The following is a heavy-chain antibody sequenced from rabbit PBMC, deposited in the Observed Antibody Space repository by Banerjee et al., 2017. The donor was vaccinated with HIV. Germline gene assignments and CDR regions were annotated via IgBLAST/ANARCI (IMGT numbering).Heavy chain of an antibody. D-gene: IGHD4-1*01. CDR1: GFSFSSNYY. J-gene: IGHJ4*01. CDR3: ARGSGGYGFNL. Sequence: QEHLEESGGDLVKPEGSLTLTCTASGFSFSSNYYMTWVRQAPGKGLEWIGRIYTGDGNTYYASWVNGRFTISKTSSTTVTLQMTTLTAADTATYFCARGSGGYGFNLWGPGTLV. CDR2: IYTGDGNT. V-gene: IGHV1S45*01.